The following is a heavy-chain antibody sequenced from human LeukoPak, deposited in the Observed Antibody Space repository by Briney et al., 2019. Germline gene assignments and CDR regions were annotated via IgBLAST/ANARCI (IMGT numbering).Heavy chain of an antibody. CDR1: GYSISSGYY. J-gene: IGHJ5*02. CDR3: ARAGSGWIGPIDP. Sequence: PLETLSLTCTVSGYSISSGYYWGWIRQPPGKGLEWIGSIYHSGSTYYNPSLKSRVTISVDTSKNQFSLKLSSVTAADTAVYYCARAGSGWIGPIDPWGQGTLVTVSS. V-gene: IGHV4-38-2*02. D-gene: IGHD6-19*01. CDR2: IYHSGST.